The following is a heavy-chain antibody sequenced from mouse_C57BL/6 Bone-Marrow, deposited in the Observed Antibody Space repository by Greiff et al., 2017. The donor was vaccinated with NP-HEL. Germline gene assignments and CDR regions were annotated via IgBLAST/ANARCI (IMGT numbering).Heavy chain of an antibody. Sequence: EVQLVESGGGLVKPGGSLKLSCAASGFSFSDYGMHWVRQAPEKGLEWVAYISSGSSTIYYADTVKGRFTISRDNAKNTLFLQMTSLRSEDTAMYYCARPSYRAWFAYWGQGTLVTVSA. CDR1: GFSFSDYG. CDR2: ISSGSSTI. J-gene: IGHJ3*01. V-gene: IGHV5-17*01. D-gene: IGHD2-10*01. CDR3: ARPSYRAWFAY.